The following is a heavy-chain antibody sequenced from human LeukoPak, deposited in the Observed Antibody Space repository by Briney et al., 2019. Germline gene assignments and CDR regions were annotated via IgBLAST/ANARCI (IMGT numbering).Heavy chain of an antibody. CDR2: IIPIFGTA. D-gene: IGHD2-21*02. J-gene: IGHJ4*02. V-gene: IGHV1-69*13. Sequence: VKVSCKASGGTFSSYDISWVRQAPGQGLEWMGGIIPIFGTANYAQKFQGRVTITADESTSTAYMELSSLRSEDTAVYYCARAVTGDLQGFDYWGQGTLVTVSS. CDR3: ARAVTGDLQGFDY. CDR1: GGTFSSYD.